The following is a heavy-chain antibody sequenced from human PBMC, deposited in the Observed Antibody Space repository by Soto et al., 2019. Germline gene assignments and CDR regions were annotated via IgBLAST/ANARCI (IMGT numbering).Heavy chain of an antibody. D-gene: IGHD2-15*01. V-gene: IGHV4-34*01. CDR3: ARGGYCSGGSCYPGNNWFDP. Sequence: QVQLQQWGAGLLKPSETLSLTCAVYGGSFSGYYWSWIRQPPGKGLEWIGEINHSGSTNYNPSLKGRVTISVDTSKNQFSLKLSSVTAADTAVYYCARGGYCSGGSCYPGNNWFDPWGQGTLVTVSS. CDR2: INHSGST. CDR1: GGSFSGYY. J-gene: IGHJ5*02.